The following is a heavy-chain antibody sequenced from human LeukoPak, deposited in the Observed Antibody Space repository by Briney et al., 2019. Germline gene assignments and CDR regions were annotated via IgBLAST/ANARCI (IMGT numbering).Heavy chain of an antibody. D-gene: IGHD1-1*01. CDR2: IRYDGSNK. J-gene: IGHJ4*02. CDR3: APGTTILDY. CDR1: GFTFSNAW. V-gene: IGHV3-30*02. Sequence: GGSLRLSCAASGFTFSNAWMSWVRQAPGKGLEWVAYIRYDGSNKYNADSVKGGSTISRDNSKNTLYLQMNSLRAEDTAVYYCAPGTTILDYWGQGTLVTVSS.